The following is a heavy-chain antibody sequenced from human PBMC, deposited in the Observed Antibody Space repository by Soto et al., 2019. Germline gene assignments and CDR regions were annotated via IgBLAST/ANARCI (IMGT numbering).Heavy chain of an antibody. CDR2: VSHRGTA. V-gene: IGHV4-30-2*01. CDR3: ARIHWSQSSLDY. Sequence: SETLSLTCAVSGGSLDSTDYSLPWIRHPPGKCLEWIGYVSHRGTAYSIPSLNGRLTLSMDSSQTQFSLKLTSVTAADSAVYYCARIHWSQSSLDYWGRGTLVTVSS. D-gene: IGHD6-19*01. CDR1: GGSLDSTDYS. J-gene: IGHJ4*02.